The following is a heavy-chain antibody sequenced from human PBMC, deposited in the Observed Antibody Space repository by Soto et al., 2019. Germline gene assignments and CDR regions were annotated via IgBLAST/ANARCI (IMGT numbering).Heavy chain of an antibody. Sequence: QVQLVQSGAEVKKPGSSVKVSCKASGGTFSTYAFSWVRQAPGQGLEWMGGIIPIFDTANYAQTCQARVTITADESTSTAYMELSSLRSEDTAVYSCARASPNTSDRYCTSSSCYIPLPWGQGTLVSGS. CDR2: IIPIFDTA. CDR3: ARASPNTSDRYCTSSSCYIPLP. CDR1: GGTFSTYA. J-gene: IGHJ5*02. V-gene: IGHV1-69*01. D-gene: IGHD2-2*02.